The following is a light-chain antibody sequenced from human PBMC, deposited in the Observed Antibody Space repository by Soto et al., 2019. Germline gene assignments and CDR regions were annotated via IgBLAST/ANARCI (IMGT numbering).Light chain of an antibody. CDR1: QSVSIN. J-gene: IGKJ4*01. Sequence: EIVMTQSPATLSVSPGERATLSCRASQSVSINLAWFQQKPGQAPRLLIYGASTRATGIPARFSGSGSGTEFTLTISSLQSEEFAVYYCQQCKDWPLTFGGGTKVEIK. CDR2: GAS. V-gene: IGKV3-15*01. CDR3: QQCKDWPLT.